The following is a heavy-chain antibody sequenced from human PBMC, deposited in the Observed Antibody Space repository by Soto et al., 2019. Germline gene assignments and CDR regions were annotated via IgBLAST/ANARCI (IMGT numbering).Heavy chain of an antibody. V-gene: IGHV3-7*01. J-gene: IGHJ4*02. Sequence: EVQLVESGGDLVQPGGSLRLSCAASGFTFSNYWMSWVRQAPGKGLEWVANIKGDVREYNYADSVKGRFTISRANATSSWYLQMNSLRPDDTAVFCCGRERPSGLAALEYWGQGPLVTASS. D-gene: IGHD2-15*01. CDR1: GFTFSNYW. CDR3: GRERPSGLAALEY. CDR2: IKGDVREY.